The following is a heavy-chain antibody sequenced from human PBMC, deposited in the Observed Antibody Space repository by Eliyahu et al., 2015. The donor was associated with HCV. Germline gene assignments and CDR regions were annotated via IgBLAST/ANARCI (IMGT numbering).Heavy chain of an antibody. CDR3: VKEIRXYTAAFDL. V-gene: IGHV3-9*01. J-gene: IGHJ3*01. D-gene: IGHD2-21*02. CDR2: IYWHGAML. Sequence: RQAPGXGLEWVAGIYWHGAMLDDADSGWGRFTISRDNAKRXLFLQMTXRRXEDTALYYXVKEIRXYTAAFDLWGQXTMVTVSS.